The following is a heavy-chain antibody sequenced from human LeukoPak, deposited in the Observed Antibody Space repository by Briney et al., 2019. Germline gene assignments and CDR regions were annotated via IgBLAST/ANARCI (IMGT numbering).Heavy chain of an antibody. Sequence: PGGSLRLSCAASGFTFSSYSMSWVRQAPGKGLEWVSAISGSGGSTYYADSVKGHFTISRDNSKNTLYLQMDSLRAEDTAIYYCAKGSGSGSLDYWGQGTLVTVSS. CDR1: GFTFSSYS. V-gene: IGHV3-23*01. CDR2: ISGSGGST. D-gene: IGHD3-10*01. CDR3: AKGSGSGSLDY. J-gene: IGHJ4*02.